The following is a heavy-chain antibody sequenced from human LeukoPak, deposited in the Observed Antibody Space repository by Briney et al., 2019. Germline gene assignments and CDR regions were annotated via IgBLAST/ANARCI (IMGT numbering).Heavy chain of an antibody. D-gene: IGHD3-10*01. V-gene: IGHV4-59*01. CDR1: GGSISSYY. J-gene: IGHJ5*02. CDR3: ARGLWFGEPPFDP. Sequence: PSETLSLTCTVSGGSISSYYWSWIRQPPGKGLEWIGYIYYSESTNYNPSLKSRVTISVDTSKNQFSLKLSSVTAADTAVYYCARGLWFGEPPFDPWGQGTLVTVSS. CDR2: IYYSEST.